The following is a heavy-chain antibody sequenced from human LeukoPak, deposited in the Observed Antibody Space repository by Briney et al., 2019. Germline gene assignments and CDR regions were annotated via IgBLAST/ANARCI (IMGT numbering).Heavy chain of an antibody. D-gene: IGHD2-21*01. CDR3: AKDYRIGYSDHFDY. Sequence: GGSLRLSCVGSGFTFSSHAMSWVRQAPEKGLEWVSGIYESGQTTHYADSVKGRFSISRDNSKNTLYLQVDSLRGEDTAIYYCAKDYRIGYSDHFDYWGQGALVTVSS. CDR2: IYESGQTT. V-gene: IGHV3-23*01. CDR1: GFTFSSHA. J-gene: IGHJ4*02.